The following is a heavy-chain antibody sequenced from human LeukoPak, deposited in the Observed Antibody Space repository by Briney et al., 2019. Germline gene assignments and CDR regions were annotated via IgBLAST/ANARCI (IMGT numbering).Heavy chain of an antibody. J-gene: IGHJ4*02. V-gene: IGHV4-39*07. CDR3: ARAKTYYYGSGSYHFDY. CDR1: GGSISSSSYY. CDR2: IYYSGST. D-gene: IGHD3-10*01. Sequence: PSETLSLTCTVSGGSISSSSYYWGWIRQPPGKGLEWIGSIYYSGSTYYNPSLKSRVTISVDTSKNQFSLKLSSVTAADTAVYYCARAKTYYYGSGSYHFDYWGQGTLVTVSS.